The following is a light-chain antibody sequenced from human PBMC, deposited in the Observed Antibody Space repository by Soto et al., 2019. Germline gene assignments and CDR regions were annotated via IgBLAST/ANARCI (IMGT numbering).Light chain of an antibody. J-gene: IGKJ4*01. CDR1: QSVSSY. CDR2: DAS. V-gene: IGKV3-11*01. Sequence: EIVLTQSPATLSLSPGERATLSCRASQSVSSYLDWYQQKPGQAPRLLIYDASNRATGIPARFSGSGSGTDFTLTISSLEPEDFAVYYCQQRKNWPPLTFGGGTKVEIK. CDR3: QQRKNWPPLT.